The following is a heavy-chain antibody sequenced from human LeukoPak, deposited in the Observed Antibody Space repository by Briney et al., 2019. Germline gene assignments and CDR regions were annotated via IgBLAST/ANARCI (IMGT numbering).Heavy chain of an antibody. CDR3: AREMVRGVITIDY. V-gene: IGHV3-7*01. J-gene: IGHJ4*02. D-gene: IGHD3-10*01. Sequence: GGSLTLSCAASGFTFSSYWMSWVRQAPGKGLDGVANIKQDGSEKYYVDSVKGRFTISRDNAKNSLYLQMNSLRAEDTAVYYWAREMVRGVITIDYWGQGTLVTVSS. CDR2: IKQDGSEK. CDR1: GFTFSSYW.